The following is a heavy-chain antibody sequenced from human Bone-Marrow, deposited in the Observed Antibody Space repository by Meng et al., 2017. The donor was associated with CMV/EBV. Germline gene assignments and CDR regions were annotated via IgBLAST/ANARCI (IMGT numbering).Heavy chain of an antibody. J-gene: IGHJ3*02. CDR3: TTDYYYDSSGYYPDAFDI. V-gene: IGHV3-15*01. D-gene: IGHD3-22*01. CDR1: GFTFSNAW. Sequence: GESLKISCAASGFTFSNAWMSWVRQAPGKELEWVGRIKSKTDGGTTDYAAPVKGRFTISRDDSKNTLYLQMNSLKTEDTAVYYCTTDYYYDSSGYYPDAFDIWGQGTMVTVSS. CDR2: IKSKTDGGTT.